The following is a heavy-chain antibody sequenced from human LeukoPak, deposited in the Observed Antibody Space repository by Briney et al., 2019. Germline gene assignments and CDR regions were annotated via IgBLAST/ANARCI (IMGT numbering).Heavy chain of an antibody. Sequence: GGSLRLSCVGSGFTSIAYALTWARRAPGKGLEWVSGISGGGVTTYYADSVKGRFTISRDNSKNTLYLQMNSLRADDTAIYYCARNQQLGGHSYYYYGMDVWGQGTTVTVSS. V-gene: IGHV3-23*01. CDR3: ARNQQLGGHSYYYYGMDV. CDR1: GFTSIAYA. CDR2: ISGGGVTT. J-gene: IGHJ6*02. D-gene: IGHD3-16*01.